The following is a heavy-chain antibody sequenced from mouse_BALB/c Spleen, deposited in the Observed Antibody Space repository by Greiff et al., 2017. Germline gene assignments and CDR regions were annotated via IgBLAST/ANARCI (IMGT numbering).Heavy chain of an antibody. CDR2: IYPGGGYT. Sequence: QVQLQQSRAELVRPGTSVKISCKASGYTFTNYWLGWVKQRPGHGLEWIGDIYPGGGYTNYNEKFKGKATLTADKSSSTAYMQLSSLTSEDSAVYFCARSGYYGSTWFAYWGQGTLVTVSA. CDR3: ARSGYYGSTWFAY. V-gene: IGHV1-63*01. J-gene: IGHJ3*01. D-gene: IGHD1-1*01. CDR1: GYTFTNYW.